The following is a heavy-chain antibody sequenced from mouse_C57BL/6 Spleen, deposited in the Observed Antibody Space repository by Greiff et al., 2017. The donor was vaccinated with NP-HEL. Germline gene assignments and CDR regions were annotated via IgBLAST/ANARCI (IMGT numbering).Heavy chain of an antibody. Sequence: EVMLVESGGDLVKPGGSLKLSCAASGFTFSSYGMSWVRQTPDKRLEWVATISSGGSYTYYPDSVKGRFTISRDNAKNTLYLQMSSLKSEDTAMYYCARGTGTDYAMDYWGQGTSVTVSS. CDR1: GFTFSSYG. CDR3: ARGTGTDYAMDY. J-gene: IGHJ4*01. CDR2: ISSGGSYT. V-gene: IGHV5-6*02. D-gene: IGHD4-1*01.